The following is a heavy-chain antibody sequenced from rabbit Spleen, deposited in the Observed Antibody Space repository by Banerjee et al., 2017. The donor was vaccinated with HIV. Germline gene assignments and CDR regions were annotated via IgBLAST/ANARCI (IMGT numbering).Heavy chain of an antibody. D-gene: IGHD6-1*01. CDR2: IDPVFGSA. Sequence: QLKESGGGLVQPGGSLRLSCKASGFDFSSYYMSWVRQAPGKGLEWIGYIDPVFGSAYYASWVNGRFSISRENTQNTVSLQLNSLTAADTATYFCARLFAYAGYAGFGYATLDYFNLWGQGTLVTVS. J-gene: IGHJ4*01. V-gene: IGHV1S7*01. CDR1: GFDFSSYY. CDR3: ARLFAYAGYAGFGYATLDYFNL.